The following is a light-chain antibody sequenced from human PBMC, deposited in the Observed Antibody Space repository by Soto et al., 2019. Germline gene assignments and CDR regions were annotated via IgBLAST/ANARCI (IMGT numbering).Light chain of an antibody. CDR3: QQYNSYSGT. Sequence: DIPMTQSPSPLSASVGDRVTITCRASQRISSWLAWYQQKPGKAPKLLIYDASSLESGVPSRFSGSGSGTEFTLTISSLQPDDFATYYCQQYNSYSGTFGQGTKVEIK. J-gene: IGKJ1*01. CDR1: QRISSW. V-gene: IGKV1-5*01. CDR2: DAS.